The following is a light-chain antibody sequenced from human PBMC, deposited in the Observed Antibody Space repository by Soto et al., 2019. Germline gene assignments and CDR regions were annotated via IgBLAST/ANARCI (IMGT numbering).Light chain of an antibody. Sequence: EIVFTQAPATLSLSPGERAALSCRASQSVSTSLAWYQHKPGQAPRLLIYDASNRATGVPARFSGSGSGTDFTLTISSLEPEDFAVYFCQQRNNWPPEFTFGPGTKVDI. CDR1: QSVSTS. CDR2: DAS. CDR3: QQRNNWPPEFT. J-gene: IGKJ3*01. V-gene: IGKV3-11*01.